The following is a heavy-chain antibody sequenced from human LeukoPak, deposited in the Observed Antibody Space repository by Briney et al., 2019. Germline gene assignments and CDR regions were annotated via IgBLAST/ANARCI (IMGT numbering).Heavy chain of an antibody. D-gene: IGHD6-13*01. J-gene: IGHJ4*02. CDR1: GGSISSSSYY. Sequence: SETLSLTCTVSGGSISSSSYYWGWIRQPPGKGLEWIGSIYYSGSTYYNSSLKSRVTISVDTSKNQFSLKLSSVTAADTAVYYCASTFIIAAVVDYWGQGTLVTVSS. CDR2: IYYSGST. CDR3: ASTFIIAAVVDY. V-gene: IGHV4-39*01.